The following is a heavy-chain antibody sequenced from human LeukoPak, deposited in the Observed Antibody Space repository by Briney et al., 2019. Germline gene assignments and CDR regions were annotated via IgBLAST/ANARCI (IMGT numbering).Heavy chain of an antibody. CDR3: ARDSGSYSDFDY. J-gene: IGHJ4*02. CDR1: GGPFSGYY. D-gene: IGHD1-26*01. Sequence: SETLSLTCAVCGGPFSGYYWSWIRQPPGKGRERIGEINHSGSTNYNPSLKSRVTISVDTSKNQFSLKLCSVTAADTAVYYCARDSGSYSDFDYWGQGTLVTVSS. CDR2: INHSGST. V-gene: IGHV4-34*01.